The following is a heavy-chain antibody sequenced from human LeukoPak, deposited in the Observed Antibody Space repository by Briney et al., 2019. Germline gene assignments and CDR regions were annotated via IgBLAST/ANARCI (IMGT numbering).Heavy chain of an antibody. CDR2: ISSSSSYI. D-gene: IGHD5-18*01. V-gene: IGHV3-21*01. CDR1: GFTFRSYS. J-gene: IGHJ4*02. Sequence: GGSLRLSCAASGFTFRSYSMNWVPQAPGKGLEWVSSISSSSSYIYYADSVKGRFTISRDNAKNSLYLQMNSLRAEDTAVYYCARQDTAMDYFDYWGQGTLVTVSS. CDR3: ARQDTAMDYFDY.